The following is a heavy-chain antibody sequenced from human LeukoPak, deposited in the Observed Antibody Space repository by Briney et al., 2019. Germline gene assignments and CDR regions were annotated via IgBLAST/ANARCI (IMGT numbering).Heavy chain of an antibody. V-gene: IGHV3-21*01. J-gene: IGHJ4*02. D-gene: IGHD6-6*01. Sequence: PGGSLRLSCAASGFTFSTYSMNWVRQAPGKGLEWVSSISMGSSYTYYADSVKGRFTISRDNTKNSLYLQMNNLGAEDTAVYYCVTPPIEARLLYWGQGTLVTVSS. CDR2: ISMGSSYT. CDR1: GFTFSTYS. CDR3: VTPPIEARLLY.